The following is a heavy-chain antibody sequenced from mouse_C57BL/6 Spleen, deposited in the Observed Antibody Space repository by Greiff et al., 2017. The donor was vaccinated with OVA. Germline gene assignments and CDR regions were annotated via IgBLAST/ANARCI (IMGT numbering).Heavy chain of an antibody. CDR1: GYAFSSSW. CDR3: AREDYDQGAMDY. CDR2: IYPGDGDT. V-gene: IGHV1-82*01. J-gene: IGHJ4*01. D-gene: IGHD2-4*01. Sequence: QVQLQQSGPELVKPGASVKISCKASGYAFSSSWMNWVKQRPGKGLEWIGRIYPGDGDTNYNGKFKGKATLTADKSSSTAYMQLSSLTSEDSAVYFCAREDYDQGAMDYWGQGTSVTVSS.